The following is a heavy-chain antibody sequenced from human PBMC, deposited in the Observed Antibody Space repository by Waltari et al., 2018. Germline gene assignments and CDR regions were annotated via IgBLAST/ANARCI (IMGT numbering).Heavy chain of an antibody. CDR1: GASIYNYD. V-gene: IGHV4-59*08. J-gene: IGHJ4*02. D-gene: IGHD3-22*01. CDR2: FYYSGGP. CDR3: ARSTSGYSSPFDS. Sequence: QVQLQESGTGLVKPSETLSLPCSVSGASIYNYDWSWIRQPPGKGLECLGYFYYSGGPNYNPSLQGRVSISLHTSKNEVSLKLTSVTAADTAVYYCARSTSGYSSPFDSWGQGTLVTVSS.